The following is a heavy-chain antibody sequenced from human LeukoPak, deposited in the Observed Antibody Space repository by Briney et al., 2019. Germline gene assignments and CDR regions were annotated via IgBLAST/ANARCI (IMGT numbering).Heavy chain of an antibody. CDR1: AGSITGYY. V-gene: IGHV4-59*08. CDR3: ARHHVEYNWFDP. D-gene: IGHD2-15*01. J-gene: IGHJ5*02. CDR2: IYDSGST. Sequence: SETLSLTCTVSAGSITGYYWSWIRQPPGKGLEWIGYIYDSGSTNYNPSLKSRVTMSVDTSKNQFSLKLSSVTAADTAVYYCARHHVEYNWFDPWGQGTLVTVSS.